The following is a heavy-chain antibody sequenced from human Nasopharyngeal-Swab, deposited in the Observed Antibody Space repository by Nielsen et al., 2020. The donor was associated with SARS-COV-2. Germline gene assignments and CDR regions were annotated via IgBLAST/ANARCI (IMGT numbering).Heavy chain of an antibody. CDR3: ARGTNYDFWSNYAHYYFDY. D-gene: IGHD3-3*01. V-gene: IGHV4-39*07. CDR1: GCSISSSSYY. Sequence: SETLSLTCTVSGCSISSSSYYWAWLRQPPGKGLEWIGTIYYSGSTYYNPSLKSRLTLSVDTSTNQFSLKLSSLTAADTAVYYCARGTNYDFWSNYAHYYFDYWGQGALVTVSS. J-gene: IGHJ4*02. CDR2: IYYSGST.